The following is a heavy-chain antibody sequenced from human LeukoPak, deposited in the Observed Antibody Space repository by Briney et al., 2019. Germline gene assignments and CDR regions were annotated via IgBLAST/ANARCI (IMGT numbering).Heavy chain of an antibody. D-gene: IGHD3-10*01. CDR2: IYYSGST. CDR1: GGSISSYY. V-gene: IGHV4-59*01. CDR3: ARVPGGWFGELLFDY. Sequence: LSDTLSLTCTVSGGSISSYYWGWIRQPPGKGLEWIGHIYYSGSTNYNPSLKSRVTISVDTSKNQFSLKLSSVTAADTAVYYCARVPGGWFGELLFDYWGQGTLVTVSS. J-gene: IGHJ4*02.